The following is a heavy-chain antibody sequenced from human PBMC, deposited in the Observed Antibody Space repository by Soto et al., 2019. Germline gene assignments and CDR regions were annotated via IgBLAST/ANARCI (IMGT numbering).Heavy chain of an antibody. Sequence: QVQLVQSGAEAKKPGSSVKVSCKASGGTFSSYAISWVRQAPGQGLEWMGGTFPIFGTANYAQKFQGRVTISADKSTSTAYMELISLRSEDTAVYYCATVDISTWIDGMDVWGQGTTVTVSS. CDR1: GGTFSSYA. J-gene: IGHJ6*02. CDR2: TFPIFGTA. CDR3: ATVDISTWIDGMDV. D-gene: IGHD6-13*01. V-gene: IGHV1-69*06.